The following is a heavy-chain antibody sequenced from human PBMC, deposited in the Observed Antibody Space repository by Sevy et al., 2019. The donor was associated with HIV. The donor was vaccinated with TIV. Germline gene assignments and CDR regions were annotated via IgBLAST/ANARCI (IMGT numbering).Heavy chain of an antibody. Sequence: GGSLRLSCVASGFTFSSFYMSWVRQAPGKGLEWAANIDPDGSEKYYVDSVQRRFTISRENAKNSLFLQVNSLRAEDTAVYFCARLSDGDYRGDHFDSWGQGTQVTVSS. CDR2: IDPDGSEK. CDR3: ARLSDGDYRGDHFDS. V-gene: IGHV3-7*03. D-gene: IGHD4-17*01. CDR1: GFTFSSFY. J-gene: IGHJ4*02.